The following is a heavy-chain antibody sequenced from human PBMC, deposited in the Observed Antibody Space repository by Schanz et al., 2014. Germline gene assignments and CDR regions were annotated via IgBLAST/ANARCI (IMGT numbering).Heavy chain of an antibody. Sequence: EVQLVESGGGLVQPGGSLRLSCAASGFGFSSYSMNWVRQAPGRGLEWVSSISTSGTYMYIADSLKGRLTISRDDAKKSMYLQMKNLRAEDTAVYYCVRVSFADPRLYRGMDRDIDYWGQGTLVTVSS. CDR1: GFGFSSYS. CDR3: VRVSFADPRLYRGMDRDIDY. J-gene: IGHJ4*02. D-gene: IGHD5-18*01. CDR2: ISTSGTYM. V-gene: IGHV3-21*01.